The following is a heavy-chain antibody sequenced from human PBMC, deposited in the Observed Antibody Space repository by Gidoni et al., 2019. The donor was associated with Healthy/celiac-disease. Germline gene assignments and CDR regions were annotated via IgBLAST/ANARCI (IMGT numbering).Heavy chain of an antibody. D-gene: IGHD3-9*01. CDR3: ANDGNSDWSVSD. J-gene: IGHJ4*02. CDR2: ISGSGGRT. Sequence: EVQLLESGGGLVQPGGSLRPSCAASGFTFSSHAMGWVRQAPGKGLEWVSTISGSGGRTYYADSVKGRFTISRDNSKNTLYLQMNSLRAEDTAVYYCANDGNSDWSVSDWGQGTLVTVSS. CDR1: GFTFSSHA. V-gene: IGHV3-23*01.